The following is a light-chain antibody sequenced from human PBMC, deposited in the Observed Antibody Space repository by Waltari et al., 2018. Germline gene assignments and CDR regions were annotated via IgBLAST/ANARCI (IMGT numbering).Light chain of an antibody. Sequence: EIVLTQSPGTLSLSPVETATLSCRASQTDSRALVWDQQKPGQAPRLLNYDAARRAPGIPDRFSSSGSGTDFSLTISRLEPEDFAVYYCQKYERLPATFGQGTKVEIK. CDR2: DAA. CDR1: QTDSRA. CDR3: QKYERLPAT. J-gene: IGKJ1*01. V-gene: IGKV3-20*01.